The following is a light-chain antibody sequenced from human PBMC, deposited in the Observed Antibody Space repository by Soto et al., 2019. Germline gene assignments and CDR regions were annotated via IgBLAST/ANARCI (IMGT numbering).Light chain of an antibody. J-gene: IGKJ1*01. CDR2: LAS. CDR3: QQYNSYSCT. Sequence: DIQMTQSPSTLSASVGDSVTITCRASQSSGNWLAWYQQKPGKSPKLLIYLASNLDTGVTTSFSGSGSGTEFTLTISSLQSDDFATYYCQQYNSYSCTYGQGAKVDIK. V-gene: IGKV1-5*03. CDR1: QSSGNW.